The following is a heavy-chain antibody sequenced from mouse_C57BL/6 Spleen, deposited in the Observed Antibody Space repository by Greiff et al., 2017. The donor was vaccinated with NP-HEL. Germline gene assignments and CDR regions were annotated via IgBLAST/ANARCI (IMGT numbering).Heavy chain of an antibody. CDR3: ARYAGPYFDY. Sequence: VQLQQSGAELVKPGASVKLSCKASGYTFTSYWMQWVKQRPGQGLEWIGEIDPSDSYTNYNQKFKGKATLTVDTSSSTAYMQLSSLTSEDSAVYYCARYAGPYFDYWGQGTTLTVSS. J-gene: IGHJ2*01. D-gene: IGHD6-5*01. CDR1: GYTFTSYW. V-gene: IGHV1-50*01. CDR2: IDPSDSYT.